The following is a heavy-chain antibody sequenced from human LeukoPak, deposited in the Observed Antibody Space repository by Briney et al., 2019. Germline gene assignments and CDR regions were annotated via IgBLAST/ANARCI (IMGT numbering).Heavy chain of an antibody. CDR3: AKDMGYSYGSGFDY. CDR2: ISWNSGSI. Sequence: GGSLRLSCAASGFTFDDYAMHWVRQAPGKGLEWVSGISWNSGSIGYADSVKGRFTISRDNAKNSLYLQMNSLRAEDTALYYCAKDMGYSYGSGFDYWGQGTLVTVSS. V-gene: IGHV3-9*01. CDR1: GFTFDDYA. J-gene: IGHJ4*02. D-gene: IGHD5-18*01.